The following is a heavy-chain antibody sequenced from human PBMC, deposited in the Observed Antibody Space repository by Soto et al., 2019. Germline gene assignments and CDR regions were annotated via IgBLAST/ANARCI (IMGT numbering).Heavy chain of an antibody. Sequence: SETLSLTCAVYGGSFSGYYWSWIRQPPGKGLEWIGEINHSGSTNYNPSLKSRVTISVDTSKNQFSLKLSSVTAADTAVYYCARGARGAAGPDYYGMDVWGQGTTVTVSS. CDR3: ARGARGAAGPDYYGMDV. CDR2: INHSGST. V-gene: IGHV4-34*01. CDR1: GGSFSGYY. D-gene: IGHD6-13*01. J-gene: IGHJ6*02.